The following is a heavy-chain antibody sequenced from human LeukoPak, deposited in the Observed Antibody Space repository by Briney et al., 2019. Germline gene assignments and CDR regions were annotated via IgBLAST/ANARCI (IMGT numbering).Heavy chain of an antibody. Sequence: PGGSLRLSCAASGFTFSSYSMNWVRQAPGKGLEWVSSISSSNSYIYYADSVKGRFTISRDNAKNSLYLQMNSLRAEDTAVYYCARRSGELLWFGELYPAGPFDFWSQGTLVTVSS. CDR1: GFTFSSYS. CDR2: ISSSNSYI. V-gene: IGHV3-21*01. CDR3: ARRSGELLWFGELYPAGPFDF. D-gene: IGHD3-10*01. J-gene: IGHJ4*02.